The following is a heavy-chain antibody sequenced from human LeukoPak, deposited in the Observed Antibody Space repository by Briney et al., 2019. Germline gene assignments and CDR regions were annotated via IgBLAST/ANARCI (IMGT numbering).Heavy chain of an antibody. CDR2: ISYSSYTI. J-gene: IGHJ4*02. D-gene: IGHD4-17*01. CDR1: GFAFSGYS. CDR3: ARDGDGNFDY. Sequence: PGGSLRLSCAASGFAFSGYSMNWIRQAPGKGLEWVANISYSSYTIHYADSVKGRFTISRDNAKNSLYLQMNSLRAEDTAMYYCARDGDGNFDYWGQGTLVTVSS. V-gene: IGHV3-48*04.